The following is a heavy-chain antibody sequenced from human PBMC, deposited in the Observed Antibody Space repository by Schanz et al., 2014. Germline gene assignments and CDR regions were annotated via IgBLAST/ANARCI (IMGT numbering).Heavy chain of an antibody. D-gene: IGHD3-3*01. V-gene: IGHV1-2*02. CDR3: ARTASHDVWRGYIPHYAFDL. CDR2: IDPNSGGT. J-gene: IGHJ3*01. CDR1: GNTLSAYY. Sequence: QVQLVQSGADVKKPGASVKVSCKASGNTLSAYYIHWIRQAPGQGLEWMGWIDPNSGGTNYAQKLQGRVTMTSHPSTTTVYMEVNSLTSDDTAVFYCARTASHDVWRGYIPHYAFDLWGQGTVVIVS.